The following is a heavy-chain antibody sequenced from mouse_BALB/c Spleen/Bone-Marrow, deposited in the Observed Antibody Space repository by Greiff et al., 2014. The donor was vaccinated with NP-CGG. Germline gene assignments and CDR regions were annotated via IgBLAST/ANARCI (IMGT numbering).Heavy chain of an antibody. CDR3: TRGGNWDDFDY. CDR1: GFIFSSFG. J-gene: IGHJ2*01. CDR2: ISSGSSTI. Sequence: VQLQQSGGGLVQPGGSRKLSCAASGFIFSSFGMHWVRQAPEKGLEWVAYISSGSSTIFYADTLKGRFTVSRDNPKNTLFLQMTSLRSEDTAMYYCTRGGNWDDFDYWGQGTTLTVSS. V-gene: IGHV5-17*02. D-gene: IGHD4-1*01.